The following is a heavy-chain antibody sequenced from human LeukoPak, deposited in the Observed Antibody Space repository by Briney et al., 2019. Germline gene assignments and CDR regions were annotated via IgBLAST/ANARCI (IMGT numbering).Heavy chain of an antibody. CDR3: ARLYSSSLGRVFDY. CDR2: IYNSGST. CDR1: GGSITSYY. Sequence: SETLSLTCTVSGGSITSYYWSWIRQPPGKGLEWIGYIYNSGSTNYNPSLKSRVTILVDTSKNQFSLKLSSVTAADTAVYYCARLYSSSLGRVFDYWGQGTLVTVSS. J-gene: IGHJ4*02. V-gene: IGHV4-59*01. D-gene: IGHD4-11*01.